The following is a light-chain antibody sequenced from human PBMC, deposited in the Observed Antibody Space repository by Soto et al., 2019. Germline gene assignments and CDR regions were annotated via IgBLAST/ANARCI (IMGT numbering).Light chain of an antibody. J-gene: IGLJ1*01. CDR2: EVS. CDR1: SSDVGGYNY. V-gene: IGLV2-14*01. CDR3: SSYTSSSTLV. Sequence: QSALTQPASVSGSPGQSITISCTGTSSDVGGYNYVSWYQQHPGKAPKLMIYEVSNRPSGVSNRFSGSKSGNTASLPISGRQAEDEADYYCSSYTSSSTLVFGTGTKLTVL.